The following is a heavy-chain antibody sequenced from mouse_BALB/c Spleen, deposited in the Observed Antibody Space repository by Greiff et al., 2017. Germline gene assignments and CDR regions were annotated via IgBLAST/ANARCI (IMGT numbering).Heavy chain of an antibody. D-gene: IGHD2-14*01. V-gene: IGHV2-2*02. Sequence: VKVVESGPGLVQPSQSLSITCTVSGFSLTSYGVHWVRQSPGKGLEWLGVIWSGGSTDYNAAFISRLSISKDNSKSQVFFKMNSLQANDTAIYYCARNYYRYPFDYWGQGTTLTVSS. CDR1: GFSLTSYG. J-gene: IGHJ2*01. CDR2: IWSGGST. CDR3: ARNYYRYPFDY.